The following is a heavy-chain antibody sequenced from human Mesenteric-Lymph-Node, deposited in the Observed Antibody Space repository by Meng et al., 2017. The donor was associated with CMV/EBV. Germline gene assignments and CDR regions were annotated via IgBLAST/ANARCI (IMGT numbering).Heavy chain of an antibody. D-gene: IGHD1-20*01. Sequence: ASVKVSCKASGYTFTNSFIHWVRQAPGEGLEWMGWINPNSGGTSYAPQFQGRISMASDMTTTTTYIQLSGLRSDDTAIYYCARRFEEGLSGKKPWFDPWGPGTRVTVSS. J-gene: IGHJ5*02. V-gene: IGHV1-2*02. CDR1: GYTFTNSF. CDR2: INPNSGGT. CDR3: ARRFEEGLSGKKPWFDP.